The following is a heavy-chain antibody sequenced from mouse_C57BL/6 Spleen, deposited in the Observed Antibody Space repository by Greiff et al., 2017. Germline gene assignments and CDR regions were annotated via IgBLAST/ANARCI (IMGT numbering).Heavy chain of an antibody. Sequence: EVQLLESGGGLVQPGGSMKLSCAASGFTFSDSWMDWVRQSPVQGLEWVAEISNTANNHATYYAEPVKGRFTISRDDSKSSVYMQMSSLTAEDTGVYYCAPPEIDYWGQGTLGTVSA. CDR3: APPEIDY. J-gene: IGHJ3*01. CDR1: GFTFSDSW. V-gene: IGHV6-6*01. CDR2: ISNTANNHAT.